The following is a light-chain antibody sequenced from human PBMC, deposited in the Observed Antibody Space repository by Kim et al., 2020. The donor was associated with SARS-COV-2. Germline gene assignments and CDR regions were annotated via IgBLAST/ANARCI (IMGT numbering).Light chain of an antibody. V-gene: IGKV3-11*01. CDR3: QQYGSSQFT. CDR1: ESVSTS. Sequence: LSPGERATLSCWASESVSTSLAWYQQNPGQAPRLLIYDASKRATGVPGRFSASGSGTDFTLTISGLEPEDVAVYYCQQYGSSQFTFGPGTKVDIK. J-gene: IGKJ3*01. CDR2: DAS.